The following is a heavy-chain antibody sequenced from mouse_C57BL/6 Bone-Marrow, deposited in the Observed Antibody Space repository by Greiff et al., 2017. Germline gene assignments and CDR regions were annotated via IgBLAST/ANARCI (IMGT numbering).Heavy chain of an antibody. D-gene: IGHD1-1*01. Sequence: QVQLQQPGAELVKPGASVKLSCKASGYTFTSYWMHWVKQRPGQGLAWIGMIHPNSGRTNYNEKFKSKATLTVAKSSSTAYMQLSSLTSEDSAVYDGAEGDYGDWYFDVWGTGTTVTVAS. CDR2: IHPNSGRT. CDR1: GYTFTSYW. CDR3: AEGDYGDWYFDV. V-gene: IGHV1-64*01. J-gene: IGHJ1*03.